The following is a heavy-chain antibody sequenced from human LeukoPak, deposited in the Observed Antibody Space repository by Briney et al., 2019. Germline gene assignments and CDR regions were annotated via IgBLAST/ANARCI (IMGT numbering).Heavy chain of an antibody. CDR3: ARGAETGYDFWSGYPQVYYFDY. Sequence: SETLSLTCTVSGGSISSSSYYWGWIRQPPGKGLEWIGEINHSGSTNYNPSLKSRVTISVDTSKNQFSLKLSSVTAADTAVYYCARGAETGYDFWSGYPQVYYFDYWGQGTLVTVSS. J-gene: IGHJ4*02. V-gene: IGHV4-39*01. CDR1: GGSISSSSYY. D-gene: IGHD3-3*01. CDR2: INHSGST.